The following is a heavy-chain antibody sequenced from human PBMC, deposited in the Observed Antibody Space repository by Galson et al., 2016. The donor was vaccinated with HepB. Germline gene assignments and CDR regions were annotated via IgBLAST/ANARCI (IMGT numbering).Heavy chain of an antibody. D-gene: IGHD1-1*01. CDR3: ARDQNWQLKFE. V-gene: IGHV3-11*06. J-gene: IGHJ4*02. CDR2: ISDGSST. Sequence: SLRLSCAASGFSFSDYYMTWIRQAPGKGLEWLSDISDGSSTNYADSVKGRFTISRDNAKNTLYPQLNSLRAEDTAVYYCARDQNWQLKFEGGQGTLVTVSP. CDR1: GFSFSDYY.